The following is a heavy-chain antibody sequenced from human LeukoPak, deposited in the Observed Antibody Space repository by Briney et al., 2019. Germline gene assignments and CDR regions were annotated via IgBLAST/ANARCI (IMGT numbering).Heavy chain of an antibody. CDR2: ISTSGST. CDR1: GGSISSYY. Sequence: SEILSLTCTVSGGSISSYYWSWIRQPAGKGLEWIGRISTSGSTNYNPSLRSRVTMSVDTSNNQFSLKLSSVTAADTAVYYCARVSHYYDSSGYYYVLAFDIWGQGTMVTVSS. D-gene: IGHD3-22*01. J-gene: IGHJ3*02. CDR3: ARVSHYYDSSGYYYVLAFDI. V-gene: IGHV4-4*07.